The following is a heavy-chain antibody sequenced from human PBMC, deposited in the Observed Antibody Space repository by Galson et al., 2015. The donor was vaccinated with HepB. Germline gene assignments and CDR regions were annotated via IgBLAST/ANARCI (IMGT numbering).Heavy chain of an antibody. Sequence: VKVSCKVSGYTFTDYYMHWVQQAPGKGLEWMGLVDPEDGETIYAEKFQGRVTITADTSTDTAYMELSSLRSEDTAVYYCATVKRGFNSAEYGMDVWGQGTTVTVSS. J-gene: IGHJ6*02. CDR1: GYTFTDYY. V-gene: IGHV1-69-2*01. CDR2: VDPEDGET. CDR3: ATVKRGFNSAEYGMDV. D-gene: IGHD2-21*01.